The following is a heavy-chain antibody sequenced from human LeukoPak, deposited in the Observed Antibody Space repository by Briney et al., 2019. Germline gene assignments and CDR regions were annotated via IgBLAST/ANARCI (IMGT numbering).Heavy chain of an antibody. V-gene: IGHV4-59*08. CDR3: ARVSKGGYDFWSGSYEYYYYGMDV. CDR1: GGSISSYY. J-gene: IGHJ6*02. Sequence: PSETLSLTCTVSGGSISSYYWSWIRQPPGKGLEWIGYIYYSGSTNYNPSLKSRVTISVDTSKNQFSLKLSSVTAADTAVYYCARVSKGGYDFWSGSYEYYYYGMDVWGQGTTVTVSS. CDR2: IYYSGST. D-gene: IGHD3-3*01.